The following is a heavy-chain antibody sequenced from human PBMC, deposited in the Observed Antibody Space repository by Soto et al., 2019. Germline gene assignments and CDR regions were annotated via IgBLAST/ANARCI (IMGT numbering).Heavy chain of an antibody. CDR1: GGSITSYY. CDR3: ARLDTVANYFDY. D-gene: IGHD1-1*01. CDR2: IYYRGTT. V-gene: IGHV4-59*01. Sequence: SETLSLTCAVSGGSITSYYWSWIRQPPGEGLEWIASIYYRGTTNHNPSLKSRVTISVDMSKNQFSLKLTSVTAADTAVYFCARLDTVANYFDYWGQGALVTVSS. J-gene: IGHJ4*02.